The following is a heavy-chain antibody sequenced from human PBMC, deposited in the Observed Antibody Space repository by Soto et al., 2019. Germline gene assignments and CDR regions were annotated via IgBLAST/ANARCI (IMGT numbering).Heavy chain of an antibody. CDR3: ARGLSGDN. V-gene: IGHV1-69*06. D-gene: IGHD2-21*02. Sequence: QVQLVQSGAEVKKTGSSVKVSCKASGGSISSSAINWVRQAPGQGLEWMGEIIPFFVGPKYAQRFQGRVTITADKSTNTAYMELTSLKAEDTAMYFCARGLSGDNWGQGTLVTVSS. CDR1: GGSISSSA. J-gene: IGHJ4*02. CDR2: IIPFFVGP.